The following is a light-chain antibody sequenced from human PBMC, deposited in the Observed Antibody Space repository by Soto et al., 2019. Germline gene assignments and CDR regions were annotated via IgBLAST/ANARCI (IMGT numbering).Light chain of an antibody. Sequence: EIVFTQSPGILSLSPGERASLTCRASQKISSTVLAWYQQKPGQAPRLLIYGASSSTTGIPDRFSGSGSGTDFTLTISRLEPEDFAVDYCQQYGSSGTFGQGTKVDIK. CDR2: GAS. CDR3: QQYGSSGT. CDR1: QKISSTV. V-gene: IGKV3-20*01. J-gene: IGKJ1*01.